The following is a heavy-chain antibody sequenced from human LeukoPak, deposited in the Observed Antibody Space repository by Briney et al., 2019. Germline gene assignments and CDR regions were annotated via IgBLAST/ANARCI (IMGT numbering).Heavy chain of an antibody. CDR1: GYSFTSYW. D-gene: IGHD3-10*01. V-gene: IGHV5-51*01. CDR2: IYPGDSDT. Sequence: GESLKISCKGSGYSFTSYWIGWVRQMPGKGLEWMGIIYPGDSDTRYSPSFQGQVTISADKSISTAYLQWSSLKASDTAMYYCTRAIGSGSYYNSEYYYYYMDVWGKGTTVTVSS. J-gene: IGHJ6*03. CDR3: TRAIGSGSYYNSEYYYYYMDV.